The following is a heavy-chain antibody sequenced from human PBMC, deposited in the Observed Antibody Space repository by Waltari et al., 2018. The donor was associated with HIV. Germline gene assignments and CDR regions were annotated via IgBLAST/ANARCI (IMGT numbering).Heavy chain of an antibody. CDR3: ARYYCSGGSCSDY. D-gene: IGHD2-15*01. J-gene: IGHJ4*02. CDR2: IYTSGST. V-gene: IGHV4-61*02. CDR1: GGSISSGSYY. Sequence: QVQLQESGPGLVKPSQTLSLTCTVSGGSISSGSYYWSWIRQPAGKGLEWIGRIYTSGSTNYTPSLNSRVTISVDTSKNQFSLKLSSGTAADTAVYYCARYYCSGGSCSDYWGQGTLVTVSS.